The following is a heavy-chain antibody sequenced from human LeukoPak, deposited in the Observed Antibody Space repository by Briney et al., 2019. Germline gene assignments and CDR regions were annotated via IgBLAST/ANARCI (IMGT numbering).Heavy chain of an antibody. CDR1: GFSFSSSG. CDR2: IWYDGSNE. D-gene: IGHD3-10*02. J-gene: IGHJ3*01. Sequence: GGSLRLSCAASGFSFSSSGMHWVLQAPGKGLEWVAVIWYDGSNEYYADSVKGRFTISRDNSKNTLHLQMNSLRVEDTSVYYCAREISMFVNAFDLWGQGTLVAVSS. CDR3: AREISMFVNAFDL. V-gene: IGHV3-33*01.